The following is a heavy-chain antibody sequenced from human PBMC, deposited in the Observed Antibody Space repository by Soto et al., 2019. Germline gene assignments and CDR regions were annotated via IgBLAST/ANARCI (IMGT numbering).Heavy chain of an antibody. Sequence: EVQLLESGGGLVQPGGSLRLSCAASGFTFSSYAMSWVRQAPGRGREWVSAISGSGGTTYYGDSVRGRFTVSRDNSRDTLYLQMNSLRADDTALYYCARNCGGDCYTNFDYWGQGTLVTVSS. CDR2: ISGSGGTT. V-gene: IGHV3-23*01. D-gene: IGHD2-21*02. CDR1: GFTFSSYA. CDR3: ARNCGGDCYTNFDY. J-gene: IGHJ4*02.